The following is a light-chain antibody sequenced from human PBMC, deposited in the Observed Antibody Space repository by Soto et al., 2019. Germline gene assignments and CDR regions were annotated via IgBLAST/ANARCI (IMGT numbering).Light chain of an antibody. CDR1: QSISSW. V-gene: IGKV1-5*01. CDR3: QQYNSYSTWT. CDR2: DAS. Sequence: DIQMTQSPSTLSASVGDRVTITCRASQSISSWLAWYQQKPGKAPKLLIYDASSLESWVPSRFSGSGSGTEFTITISSLQPDDFATYYCQQYNSYSTWTFGQGTKVEIK. J-gene: IGKJ1*01.